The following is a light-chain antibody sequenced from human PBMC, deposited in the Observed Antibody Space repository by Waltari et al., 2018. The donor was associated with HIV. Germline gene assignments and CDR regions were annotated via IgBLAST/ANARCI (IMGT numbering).Light chain of an antibody. J-gene: IGLJ2*01. CDR1: NIGRHS. Sequence: SYVLTQAPSLSVAPGQTATISCGNIGRHSAQGYRQKPGRAPLLVVLDDVDRSSGIPARFSGARSGERATLTIRGVEAGDEADYYCQVWDRSYKEAVFGGGT. CDR3: QVWDRSYKEAV. V-gene: IGLV3-21*02. CDR2: DDV.